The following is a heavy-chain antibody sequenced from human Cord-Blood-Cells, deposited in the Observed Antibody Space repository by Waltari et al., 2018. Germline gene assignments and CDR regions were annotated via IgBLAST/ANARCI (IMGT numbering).Heavy chain of an antibody. V-gene: IGHV3-33*01. CDR1: GFTFSSSG. CDR3: ARGSLRYFDWLLGPIGY. CDR2: IWYDGNNK. Sequence: QVQLGESGEGVVRPGRYLRPSRASSGFTFSSSGRHWAPQAPGEGLEWVAVIWYDGNNKYYADSVKGRFTISRDNSKNTLYLEMNSLRAEDTAVYYCARGSLRYFDWLLGPIGYWGQGTLVTVSS. J-gene: IGHJ4*02. D-gene: IGHD3-9*01.